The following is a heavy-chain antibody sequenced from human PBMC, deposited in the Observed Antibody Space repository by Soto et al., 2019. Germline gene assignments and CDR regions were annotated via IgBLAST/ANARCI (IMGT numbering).Heavy chain of an antibody. CDR3: VRRRDYLDV. Sequence: QEYLVESGGDLVKPGGSLRLSCAASGFSFSDYYMSWVRQAPGKGLEWILYIGTSTGTIYYADSVKGRFTISGDSANNSLYLQMKSLRVEDTAVYYCVRRRDYLDVWGKGTTVTVSS. CDR1: GFSFSDYY. V-gene: IGHV3-11*01. CDR2: IGTSTGTI. J-gene: IGHJ6*03.